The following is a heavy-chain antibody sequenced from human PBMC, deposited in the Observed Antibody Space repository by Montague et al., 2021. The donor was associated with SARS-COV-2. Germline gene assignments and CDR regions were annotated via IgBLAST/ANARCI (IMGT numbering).Heavy chain of an antibody. Sequence: SETLSLTCAVSGGSLSTPHYWSWVRQPPGKGLEWIGEVHHSGNANYNASFNGRATITVDKSKNQLSLTLTSVTAADTAAYYCACERTTRGWLDPWGQGTLVTVSS. V-gene: IGHV4-4*02. J-gene: IGHJ5*02. D-gene: IGHD1/OR15-1a*01. CDR1: GGSLSTPHY. CDR3: ACERTTRGWLDP. CDR2: VHHSGNA.